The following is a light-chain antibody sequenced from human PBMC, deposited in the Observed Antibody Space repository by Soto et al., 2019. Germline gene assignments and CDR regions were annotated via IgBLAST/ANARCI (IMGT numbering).Light chain of an antibody. Sequence: QIPVAPASSIGKRATINCRSSQSVLYSPNNKNYLVWYQQKPGRPPKLLIYGASTRASGVPDRFSGSGSGTDFTLTISSLQAEDGAGYYCQQYDSPPRTFGQGTKVDI. CDR2: GAS. CDR1: QSVLYSPNNKNY. CDR3: QQYDSPPRT. J-gene: IGKJ1*01. V-gene: IGKV4-1*01.